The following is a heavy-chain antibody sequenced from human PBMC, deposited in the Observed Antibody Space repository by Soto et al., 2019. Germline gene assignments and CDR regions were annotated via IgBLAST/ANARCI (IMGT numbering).Heavy chain of an antibody. D-gene: IGHD6-19*01. CDR1: GYSITSGYY. Sequence: SETLSLTCDVSGYSITSGYYWGWVRQPPGKGLEWIGSFYYGGSTFYNPSLKSRVTISVDASKNNFSLRLTSVTAADTAVYFCTRVVAGLDDWGQGILVTVSS. CDR2: FYYGGST. J-gene: IGHJ4*02. V-gene: IGHV4-38-2*01. CDR3: TRVVAGLDD.